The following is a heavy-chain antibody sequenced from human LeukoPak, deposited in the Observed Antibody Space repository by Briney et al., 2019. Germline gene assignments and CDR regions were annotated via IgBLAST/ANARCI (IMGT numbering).Heavy chain of an antibody. CDR1: GYTFTGYY. J-gene: IGHJ3*02. CDR3: ARDRAPASSGWVVDAFDI. V-gene: IGHV1-2*04. D-gene: IGHD6-19*01. CDR2: INPNSGGT. Sequence: ASVKVSCKASGYTFTGYYMHWVRQAPGQGLEWMGWINPNSGGTNYAQKFQGWVTMTRDTSISTAYMELSRLRSDDTAVYYCARDRAPASSGWVVDAFDIWGQGTMVTVSS.